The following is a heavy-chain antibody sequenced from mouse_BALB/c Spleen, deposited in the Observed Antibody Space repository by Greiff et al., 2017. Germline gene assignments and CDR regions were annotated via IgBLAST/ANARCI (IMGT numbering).Heavy chain of an antibody. J-gene: IGHJ2*01. CDR3: NAATVVAPYYFDY. CDR2: IDPENGDT. Sequence: EVKLQESGAELVRSGASVKLSCTASGFNIKDYYMHWVKQRPEQGLEWIGWIDPENGDTEYAPKFQGKATMTADTSSNTAYLQLSSLTSEDTAVYYCNAATVVAPYYFDYWGQGTTLTVSS. D-gene: IGHD1-1*01. V-gene: IGHV14-4*02. CDR1: GFNIKDYY.